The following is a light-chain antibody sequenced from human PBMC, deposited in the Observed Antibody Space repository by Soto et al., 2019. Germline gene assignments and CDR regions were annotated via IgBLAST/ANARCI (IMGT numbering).Light chain of an antibody. CDR1: QSVSID. CDR3: QQRSNWPSIT. Sequence: ERVMTEPPDTLDVSPGERASRASRASQSVSIDLAWYQQTPGQAPRLLIYDASNRATGIPARFSGSGSGTDFTLTISSLGPEDFAVYYCQQRSNWPSITFGQGTRLEIK. V-gene: IGKV3-11*01. J-gene: IGKJ5*01. CDR2: DAS.